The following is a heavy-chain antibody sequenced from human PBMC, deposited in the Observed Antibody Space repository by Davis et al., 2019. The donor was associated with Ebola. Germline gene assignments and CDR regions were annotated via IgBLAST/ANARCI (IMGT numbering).Heavy chain of an antibody. CDR2: ISSSGSTI. Sequence: GESLKISCAASGFTFSDYYMSWIRQAPGKGLEWVSYISSSGSTIYYADSVKGRFTISRDNSKNTLFLQMNSLRAEDTAVYYCAKDPNGSSNWNYFDYWGQGTLVTVSS. D-gene: IGHD2-8*01. CDR1: GFTFSDYY. J-gene: IGHJ4*02. CDR3: AKDPNGSSNWNYFDY. V-gene: IGHV3-11*01.